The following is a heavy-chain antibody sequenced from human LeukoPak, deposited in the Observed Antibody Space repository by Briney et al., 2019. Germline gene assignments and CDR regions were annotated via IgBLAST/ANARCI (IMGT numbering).Heavy chain of an antibody. CDR1: GFTFSSYA. Sequence: GGSLRLSCAASGFTFSSYAVSWVRQAPGKGLEWVSAISGSGGSTYYADSVKGRFTISRDNSKNTLYLQMNSLRAEDTAVYYCAKGSMVRGVIRGRGFDPWGQGTLVTVSS. CDR3: AKGSMVRGVIRGRGFDP. D-gene: IGHD3-10*01. V-gene: IGHV3-23*01. CDR2: ISGSGGST. J-gene: IGHJ5*02.